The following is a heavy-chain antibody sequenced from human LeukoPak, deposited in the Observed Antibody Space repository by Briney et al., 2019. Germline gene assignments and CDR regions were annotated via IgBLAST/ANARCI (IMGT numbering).Heavy chain of an antibody. J-gene: IGHJ4*02. CDR1: GFTFSSYA. CDR2: ISGSGGST. V-gene: IGHV3-23*01. Sequence: PGGSLRLSCAASGFTFSSYAISWVRQAPGKGLEWVSAISGSGGSTYYADSVKGRFTISRDNSKNTLYLQMNSLRAEDTAVYYCAKDPLTLGYCSSTSCFHFDYWGQGTLVTVSS. D-gene: IGHD2-2*01. CDR3: AKDPLTLGYCSSTSCFHFDY.